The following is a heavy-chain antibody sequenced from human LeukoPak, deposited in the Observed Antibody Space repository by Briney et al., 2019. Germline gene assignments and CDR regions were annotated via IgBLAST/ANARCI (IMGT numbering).Heavy chain of an antibody. CDR2: INTKSGRT. Sequence: LVASVKVSCKTSGYSFTDYYIHWVRQAPGQGLEWMGWINTKSGRTSSARKFQGRVTMTRDPSITTVYMDMAWLTSGDTAIYFCARADFIDAGPYLIGPWGQGTLVTVSS. CDR1: GYSFTDYY. J-gene: IGHJ5*02. V-gene: IGHV1-2*03. D-gene: IGHD3-3*01. CDR3: ARADFIDAGPYLIGP.